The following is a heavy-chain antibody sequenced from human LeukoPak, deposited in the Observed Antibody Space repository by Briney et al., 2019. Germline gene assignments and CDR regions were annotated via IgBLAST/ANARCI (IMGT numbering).Heavy chain of an antibody. CDR1: GFIFDTHT. CDR3: VRRAAVRGMDF. Sequence: GGSLRLSCTASGFIFDTHTLTWVRQAPGKGLQWVASISGSGDSTNCGDSVKGRFTISRDNFNRTVHLEMSNLRADDTAMYYCVRRAAVRGMDFWGLGTTVIVSS. J-gene: IGHJ6*02. CDR2: ISGSGDST. D-gene: IGHD1-14*01. V-gene: IGHV3-23*01.